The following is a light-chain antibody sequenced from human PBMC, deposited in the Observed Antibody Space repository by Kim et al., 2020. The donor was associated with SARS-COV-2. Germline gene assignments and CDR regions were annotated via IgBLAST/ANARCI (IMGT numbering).Light chain of an antibody. J-gene: IGLJ1*01. CDR3: GADHGSGSNFVYV. V-gene: IGLV9-49*01. CDR2: VGTGGIVG. CDR1: RGYSNYK. Sequence: CTLSRGYSNYKVDWYQQRPGKGPRFVMRVGTGGIVGSKGDGIPDRFSVLGSGLNRYLTIKNIQEEDESDYHCGADHGSGSNFVYVFGTGTKVTVL.